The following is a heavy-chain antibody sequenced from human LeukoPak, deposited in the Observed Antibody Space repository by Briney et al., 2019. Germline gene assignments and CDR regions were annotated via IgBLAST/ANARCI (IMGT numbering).Heavy chain of an antibody. CDR2: IDPYSGGT. Sequence: GASVKVSCKTSGCTFSGYHIHWMRQAPGQSLEWIGWIDPYSGGTHFAEKFQGRVTLTRDTSITTLYMELTNLKSDDTSIYFCARDVVAVDSNWFDPWGQGTLVTVSS. CDR3: ARDVVAVDSNWFDP. V-gene: IGHV1-2*02. J-gene: IGHJ5*02. CDR1: GCTFSGYH. D-gene: IGHD6-19*01.